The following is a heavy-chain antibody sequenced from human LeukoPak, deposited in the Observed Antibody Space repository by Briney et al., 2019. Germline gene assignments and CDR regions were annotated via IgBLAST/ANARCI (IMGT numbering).Heavy chain of an antibody. CDR1: GFTFSSYA. Sequence: GGSLRLSCAASGFTFSSYAMHWVRQAPGKGLEWVAVISYDGSNKYYADSVKGRFTISRDNSKNTLYLQMNSLRAEDTAVYYCARDSVGYYYYMDVWGKGTTVTVSS. CDR2: ISYDGSNK. D-gene: IGHD2-15*01. V-gene: IGHV3-30-3*01. J-gene: IGHJ6*03. CDR3: ARDSVGYYYYMDV.